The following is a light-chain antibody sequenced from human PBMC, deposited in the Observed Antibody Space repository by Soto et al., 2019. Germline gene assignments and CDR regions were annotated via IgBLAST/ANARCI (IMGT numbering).Light chain of an antibody. CDR2: KAS. V-gene: IGKV1-5*03. J-gene: IGKJ3*01. Sequence: DIQMTQSPSTLSASVGDRVTITCRASQSMTSWLAWYQQKPGKAPKLLIYKASSLESGVPSRFSGSGSGTEFTLTISSLQPDDFATYHCQQYNSYPFTFGPGTKVDIK. CDR1: QSMTSW. CDR3: QQYNSYPFT.